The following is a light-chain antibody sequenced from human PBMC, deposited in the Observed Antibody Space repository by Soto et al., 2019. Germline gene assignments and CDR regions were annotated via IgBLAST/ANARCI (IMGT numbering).Light chain of an antibody. J-gene: IGLJ1*01. CDR3: TSFTSSSTQV. Sequence: QSALAQPASVSGSPGQSITISCTGTSGDVDAFDYVSWYQQHPGKAPKLVIFEVSDRPSGVSDRFSGSKSGSTASLTISGLQAEDEADYFCTSFTSSSTQVFGTGTKVTV. CDR1: SGDVDAFDY. CDR2: EVS. V-gene: IGLV2-14*01.